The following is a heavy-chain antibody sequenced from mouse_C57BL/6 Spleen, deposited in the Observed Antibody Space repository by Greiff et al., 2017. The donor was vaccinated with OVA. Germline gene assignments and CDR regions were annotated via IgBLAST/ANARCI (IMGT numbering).Heavy chain of an antibody. CDR1: GFHIKTYY. V-gene: IGHV14-1*01. J-gene: IGHJ3*01. D-gene: IGHD4-1*02. CDR2: INTEEGDT. Sequence: EVMLVESGAELVRPGASVKLSCKASGFHIKTYYMHWVKKMPEQGLEWIGRINTEEGDTEYAPKFQGKATMTADTSANTAYLQLNSLTSEDTAGYYCTSSNWDGFAYWGQGTLVTVSA. CDR3: TSSNWDGFAY.